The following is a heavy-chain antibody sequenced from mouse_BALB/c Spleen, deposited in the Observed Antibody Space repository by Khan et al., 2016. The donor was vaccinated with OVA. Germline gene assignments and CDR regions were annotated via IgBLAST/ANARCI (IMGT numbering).Heavy chain of an antibody. D-gene: IGHD2-3*01. J-gene: IGHJ3*01. V-gene: IGHV14-1*02. CDR1: GFNIKDYY. Sequence: VQLKESGAELVRPGALVKLSCKASGFNIKDYYIHWVKQRPEQGLEWIGWIDPENGNTIYDPKFQGKANITADTSSNPAYLHFSSLTSEDTAVDYCARAGYSPWFAYWGQGTLVTVSA. CDR3: ARAGYSPWFAY. CDR2: IDPENGNT.